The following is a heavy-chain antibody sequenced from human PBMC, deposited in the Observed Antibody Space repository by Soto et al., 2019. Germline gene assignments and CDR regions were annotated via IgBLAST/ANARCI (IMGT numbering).Heavy chain of an antibody. CDR1: GFTFSNYG. J-gene: IGHJ4*02. CDR3: STRVVDH. Sequence: QVQLVASGGGVVQPGRPLRLSCAASGFTFSNYGMHWVRQAPGKGLEWVAVISYDGNSEYYADSVKGRFTISRDNSKNTLYLQMNSLRTEDTAVYYCSTRVVDHWGQGTLVTVTS. CDR2: ISYDGNSE. D-gene: IGHD2-21*01. V-gene: IGHV3-30*03.